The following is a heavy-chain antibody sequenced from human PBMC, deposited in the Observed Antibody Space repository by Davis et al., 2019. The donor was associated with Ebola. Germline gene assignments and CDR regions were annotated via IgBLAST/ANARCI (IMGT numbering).Heavy chain of an antibody. CDR1: GFTFSNFH. CDR2: IDPDGTGT. CDR3: VRDSGYYSHDY. Sequence: GESLKISCAASGFTFSNFHIHWVRQTPGKGLVWVALIDPDGTGTNYADSVKGRFTISRDNAKNTLSLQMNSLRVEDTAVYYCVRDSGYYSHDYWGHGTLVTVSS. J-gene: IGHJ4*01. V-gene: IGHV3-74*01. D-gene: IGHD5-12*01.